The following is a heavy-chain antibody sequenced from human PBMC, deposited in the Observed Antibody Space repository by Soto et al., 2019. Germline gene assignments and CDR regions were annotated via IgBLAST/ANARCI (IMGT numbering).Heavy chain of an antibody. V-gene: IGHV3-11*01. D-gene: IGHD3-10*01. CDR3: ATQARGGYWCFDL. J-gene: IGHJ2*01. Sequence: QVQLVESGGDLVKPGGSLRLSCAASGFTFSDYYMSWIRQAPGKGLEWVSYISSSGSATYYADSVKGRFTISRDNAKNSLYLKMNSLRAEDTAVYYCATQARGGYWCFDLWGRGTLVTVSS. CDR1: GFTFSDYY. CDR2: ISSSGSAT.